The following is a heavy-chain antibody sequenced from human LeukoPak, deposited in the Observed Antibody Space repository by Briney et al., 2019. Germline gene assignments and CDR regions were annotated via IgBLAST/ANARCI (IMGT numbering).Heavy chain of an antibody. CDR2: IKQDGSEK. V-gene: IGHV3-7*03. CDR3: ARPKGAVAGTFPFDY. J-gene: IGHJ4*02. Sequence: GGSLRLSCAASGFTFSSYWMSWVRQAPGKGLEWVANIKQDGSEKYYVDSVKGRFTISRDNAKNSLYLQMNSLRAEDTAVYYCARPKGAVAGTFPFDYWGQGTLVTASS. CDR1: GFTFSSYW. D-gene: IGHD6-19*01.